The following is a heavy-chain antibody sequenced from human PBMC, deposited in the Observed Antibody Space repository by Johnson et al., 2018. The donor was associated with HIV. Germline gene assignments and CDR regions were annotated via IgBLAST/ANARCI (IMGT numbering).Heavy chain of an antibody. CDR3: ATDLGWEWSEGNDAFDI. D-gene: IGHD3-3*01. V-gene: IGHV3-30*03. CDR1: GFTFSSYV. J-gene: IGHJ3*02. CDR2: ISYDGSNK. Sequence: QVQLVESGGGLVKPGGSLRLSCAVSGFTFSSYVMHWVRQAPGKGLEWVAVISYDGSNKYYADSVKGRFTISRDDSKNTLYLQMNSLKTEDTAVYYCATDLGWEWSEGNDAFDIWGQGTMVIVSS.